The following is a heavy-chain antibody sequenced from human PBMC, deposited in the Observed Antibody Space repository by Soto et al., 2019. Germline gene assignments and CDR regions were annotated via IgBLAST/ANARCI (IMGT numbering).Heavy chain of an antibody. D-gene: IGHD3-22*01. J-gene: IGHJ6*02. Sequence: QVQLVQSGAEVKKPGSSVKVSCKASGGTFSSYTISWVRQAPGQGLEWMGRIIPILGIANYAQKFQGRVTITADKSTSTAYMELSSLRSEDTAVYYCARDLGYYDSSGYFAVYYYYGMDVWGQGTTVTVSS. V-gene: IGHV1-69*08. CDR3: ARDLGYYDSSGYFAVYYYYGMDV. CDR2: IIPILGIA. CDR1: GGTFSSYT.